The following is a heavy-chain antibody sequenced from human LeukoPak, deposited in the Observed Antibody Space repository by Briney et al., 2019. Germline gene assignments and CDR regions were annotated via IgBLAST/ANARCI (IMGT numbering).Heavy chain of an antibody. CDR3: ARDPRASYESSDYYYPGDY. V-gene: IGHV1-69*05. Sequence: SVKVSCKTSGGTFNNSAISWVRQAPGQGLEWLGGIMPLFGTAGYAQKFQGRVTITKDESTRTVYLELTSLTSDDTAVYYCARDPRASYESSDYYYPGDYWGQGTLVTVSS. J-gene: IGHJ4*02. D-gene: IGHD3-22*01. CDR2: IMPLFGTA. CDR1: GGTFNNSA.